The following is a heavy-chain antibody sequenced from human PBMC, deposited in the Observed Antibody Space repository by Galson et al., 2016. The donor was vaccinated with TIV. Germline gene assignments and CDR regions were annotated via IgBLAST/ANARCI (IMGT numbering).Heavy chain of an antibody. CDR1: GYTLTELC. CDR2: LVPEDADT. Sequence: SVKVSCKVSGYTLTELCVHWLRQAPGKGLEWMGGLVPEDADTTYAQKFQGRITMTEDTSTETAYMELRGLRFEDTAVYYRAASRRNFKVRGVQLNIYHYYYMDVWGKGSTVIVS. V-gene: IGHV1-24*01. D-gene: IGHD3-10*01. CDR3: AASRRNFKVRGVQLNIYHYYYMDV. J-gene: IGHJ6*03.